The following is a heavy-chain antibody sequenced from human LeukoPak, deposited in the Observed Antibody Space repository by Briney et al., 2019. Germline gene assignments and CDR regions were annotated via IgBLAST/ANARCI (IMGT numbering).Heavy chain of an antibody. CDR1: GGSISSYY. CDR3: ARRATYYYDSSGYLRQGNWFDP. CDR2: IYYSGST. Sequence: SETLSLTCTVSGGSISSYYWSWVRQPPGKGPEWIGYIYYSGSTNYNPSLKSRVTISVDTSKNQFSLKLSSVTAADTAVYYCARRATYYYDSSGYLRQGNWFDPWGQGTLVTVSS. V-gene: IGHV4-59*08. J-gene: IGHJ5*02. D-gene: IGHD3-22*01.